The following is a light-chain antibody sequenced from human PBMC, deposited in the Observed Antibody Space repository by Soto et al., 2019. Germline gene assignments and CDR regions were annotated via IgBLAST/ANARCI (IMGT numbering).Light chain of an antibody. CDR3: TSYAGSNNFGV. CDR1: SSDVGGYNY. J-gene: IGLJ2*01. Sequence: QSVLTQPPSASGSPGQSVTISCTGTSSDVGGYNYVSWYQQHPGKAPKLMIYEGSKRPSGVPDRFSGSKSGNTASLTVSGLQAEDEANYYCTSYAGSNNFGVFGGGTKLTVL. CDR2: EGS. V-gene: IGLV2-8*01.